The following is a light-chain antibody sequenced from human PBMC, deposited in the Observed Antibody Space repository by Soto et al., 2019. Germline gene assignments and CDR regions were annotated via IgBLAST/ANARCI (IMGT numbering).Light chain of an antibody. CDR1: QSISSY. V-gene: IGKV1-39*01. CDR2: AAS. CDR3: QQSYSTPWT. Sequence: DIQMTQSPSSLSASVGDRVTITCRASQSISSYLNWYQQKPEKAPKLLIYAASSLQSGVPSRFSGSGSGTDFTLTISSLQPEEFATYYCQQSYSTPWTFGQGTKVEIK. J-gene: IGKJ1*01.